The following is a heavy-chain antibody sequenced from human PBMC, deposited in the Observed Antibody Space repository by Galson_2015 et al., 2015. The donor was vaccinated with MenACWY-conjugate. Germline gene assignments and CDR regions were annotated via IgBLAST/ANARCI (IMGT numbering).Heavy chain of an antibody. D-gene: IGHD3-16*02. J-gene: IGHJ4*02. CDR3: ARALSQKIIVAGY. Sequence: SLRLSCAASGFTFSSYGMHWVRQAPGKGLEWVAVIWYDGSNKYYADSVKGRFTISRDNSKNTLYLQMNGLRAEDTAVYYCARALSQKIIVAGYWGQGTLVTVSS. CDR1: GFTFSSYG. CDR2: IWYDGSNK. V-gene: IGHV3-33*08.